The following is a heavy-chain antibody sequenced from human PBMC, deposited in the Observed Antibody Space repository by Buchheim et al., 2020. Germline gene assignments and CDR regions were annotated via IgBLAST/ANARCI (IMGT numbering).Heavy chain of an antibody. CDR1: GYTFTGYY. D-gene: IGHD3-3*01. CDR3: ARDHSQGDFWSGYSVEYFQH. CDR2: INPNSGGA. Sequence: QVQLVQSGAEVKKPGASVKVSCKASGYTFTGYYMHWVRQAPGQGLEWMGWINPNSGGANYAQKFQGRVTMTRDTSISTAYMALSRLRSDDTAVYYCARDHSQGDFWSGYSVEYFQHWGQGTL. J-gene: IGHJ1*01. V-gene: IGHV1-2*02.